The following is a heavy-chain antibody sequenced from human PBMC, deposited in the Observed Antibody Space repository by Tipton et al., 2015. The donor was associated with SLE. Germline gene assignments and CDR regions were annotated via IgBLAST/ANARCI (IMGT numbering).Heavy chain of an antibody. J-gene: IGHJ4*02. Sequence: TLSLTCTVSDYSISSGYCCGWIRQPPGKGLEWIGSIYHSGSTNYNPSLKSRVTISVDTSKNQFSLKLSSVTAADTAVYYCARAWTTVVNLDYWGQGTLVTVSS. CDR3: ARAWTTVVNLDY. CDR1: DYSISSGYC. CDR2: IYHSGST. D-gene: IGHD4-23*01. V-gene: IGHV4-38-2*02.